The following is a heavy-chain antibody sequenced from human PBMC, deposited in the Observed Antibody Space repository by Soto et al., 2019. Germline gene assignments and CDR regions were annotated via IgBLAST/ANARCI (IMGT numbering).Heavy chain of an antibody. D-gene: IGHD6-19*01. CDR2: IKQDGSEK. J-gene: IGHJ4*02. V-gene: IGHV3-7*01. CDR3: ARDVLVSQQWLFFLDY. Sequence: GSLRLSCAASGFTFSSYWMSWVRQAPGKGLEWVANIKQDGSEKYYVDSVKGRFTISRDNAKNSLYLQMNSLRAEDTAVYYCARDVLVSQQWLFFLDYWGQGTLVTVSS. CDR1: GFTFSSYW.